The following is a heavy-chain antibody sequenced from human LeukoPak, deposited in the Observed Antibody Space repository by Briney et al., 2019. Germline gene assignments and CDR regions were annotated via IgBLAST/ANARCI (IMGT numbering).Heavy chain of an antibody. J-gene: IGHJ3*02. Sequence: SETLSLTCTVSGGSIRNYYWSWIRQPPGKGLEWIGYIYYSGSTNYNPSLKSRVTILVDTSKNQFSLQLNSVTPEDTAEYYCATTVETGDAFDIWGPGTRVTVSS. CDR2: IYYSGST. V-gene: IGHV4-59*12. D-gene: IGHD1-1*01. CDR3: ATTVETGDAFDI. CDR1: GGSIRNYY.